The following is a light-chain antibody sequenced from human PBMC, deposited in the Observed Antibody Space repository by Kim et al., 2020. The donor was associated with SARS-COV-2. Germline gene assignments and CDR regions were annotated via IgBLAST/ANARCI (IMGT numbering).Light chain of an antibody. CDR2: KVS. J-gene: IGKJ1*01. CDR1: QSLVYSDGNTY. CDR3: MQGTHWPPT. V-gene: IGKV2-30*01. Sequence: PASITCRSSQSLVYSDGNTYLTWFHQRPGQSPRRLVNKVSSRDSGVPDRFGGSGSGTDFTLKISRVEAEDVGIYYCMQGTHWPPTFGQGSKVDIK.